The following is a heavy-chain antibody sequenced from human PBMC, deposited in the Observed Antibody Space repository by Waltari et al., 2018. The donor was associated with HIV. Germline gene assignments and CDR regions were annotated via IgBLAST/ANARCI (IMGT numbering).Heavy chain of an antibody. J-gene: IGHJ4*01. D-gene: IGHD3-9*01. V-gene: IGHV4-34*01. CDR1: GGSFSGYY. CDR3: AYSYLTGSTLHPF. Sequence: QEQLQQWGAGLLKPSETLSLTCAVYGGSFSGYYLNWVRQPPGKGLEWIGEIKHSGNTNYKPSLKSQVTMSVDTSKRQFSRKLNSVTAADTAVNFCAYSYLTGSTLHPFWGQGTLVTVSA. CDR2: IKHSGNT.